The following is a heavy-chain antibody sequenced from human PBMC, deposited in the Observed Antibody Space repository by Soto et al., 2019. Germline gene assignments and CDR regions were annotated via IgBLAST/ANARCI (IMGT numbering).Heavy chain of an antibody. CDR3: ARLRVSRGVNPGAFDI. D-gene: IGHD2-21*01. CDR1: GGSISSGGYY. V-gene: IGHV4-31*03. CDR2: IYYSGST. J-gene: IGHJ3*02. Sequence: SQTLSLTCTVSGGSISSGGYYWSWIRQHPGKGLEWIGYIYYSGSTYYNPSLKSRVTISVDTSKNQFSLKLSSVTAADTAVYYCARLRVSRGVNPGAFDIWGQGTMVTVSS.